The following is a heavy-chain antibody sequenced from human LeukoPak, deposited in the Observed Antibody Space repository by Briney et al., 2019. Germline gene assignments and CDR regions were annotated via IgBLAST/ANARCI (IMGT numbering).Heavy chain of an antibody. J-gene: IGHJ4*02. D-gene: IGHD3-22*01. CDR2: INHSGST. Sequence: PETLSLTCAVYGGSFSGYYWSWIRQPPGKGLEWIGEINHSGSTNYNPSLKSRVTISVDTSKSQFSLKLNPMTAADTAVYYCARGAQTYYDKAPVDYWGQGTLVTVSS. CDR1: GGSFSGYY. V-gene: IGHV4-34*01. CDR3: ARGAQTYYDKAPVDY.